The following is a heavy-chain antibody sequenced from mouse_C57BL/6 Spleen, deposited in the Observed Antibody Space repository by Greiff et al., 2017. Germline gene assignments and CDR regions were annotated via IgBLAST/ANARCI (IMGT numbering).Heavy chain of an antibody. CDR3: SRRQYYGSSYYAMDY. Sequence: EVHLVESGGGLVQPGGSMKLSCAASGFTFSDAWMDWVRQSPEKGLEWVAEIRNKANNHATYYAESVKGRFTISRDDSKSSVYPQMNSLRAEDTGSYYCSRRQYYGSSYYAMDYWGQGTSVTVSS. J-gene: IGHJ4*01. CDR1: GFTFSDAW. D-gene: IGHD1-1*01. V-gene: IGHV6-6*01. CDR2: IRNKANNHAT.